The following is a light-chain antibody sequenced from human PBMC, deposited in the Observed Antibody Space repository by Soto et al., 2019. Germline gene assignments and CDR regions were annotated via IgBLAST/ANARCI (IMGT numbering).Light chain of an antibody. CDR1: ISDVGGYNY. CDR3: SSYTSRTTLV. CDR2: EVS. V-gene: IGLV2-14*01. J-gene: IGLJ1*01. Sequence: QTALTQPASVSGSPGQSITISCTGTISDVGGYNYVSWYQQHPGKAPKLMIYEVSNRPSGVSNRFSGSKSANTASLTISGLQAEDEADYYCSSYTSRTTLVFGTGTKVTV.